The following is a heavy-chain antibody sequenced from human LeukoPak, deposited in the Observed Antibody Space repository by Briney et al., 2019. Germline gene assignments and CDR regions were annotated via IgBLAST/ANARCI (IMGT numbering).Heavy chain of an antibody. CDR2: FDPEDGET. CDR1: GYTLTELS. J-gene: IGHJ2*01. V-gene: IGHV1-24*01. D-gene: IGHD1-1*01. Sequence: GASVKVSCKVSGYTLTELSMHWVRQAPGKGLEWMGGFDPEDGETIYAQKFQGRVTMTEDTSTDTAYMELSSLGSEDTAVYYCATDYSMWNGYFDLWGRGTLVTVSS. CDR3: ATDYSMWNGYFDL.